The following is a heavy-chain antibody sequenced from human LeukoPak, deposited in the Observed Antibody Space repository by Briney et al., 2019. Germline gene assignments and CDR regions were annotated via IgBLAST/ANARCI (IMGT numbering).Heavy chain of an antibody. V-gene: IGHV4-59*01. CDR1: GGSISSYY. J-gene: IGHJ4*02. CDR3: AVYSSGWFDY. Sequence: SETLSLTCTVSGGSISSYYWSWIRQPPGKGLEWIGYIYYSGSTNYNPSLKSRVTISVDTSKNQFSLKLSSVTAADTAVYYCAVYSSGWFDYWGRGTLVTVSS. CDR2: IYYSGST. D-gene: IGHD6-19*01.